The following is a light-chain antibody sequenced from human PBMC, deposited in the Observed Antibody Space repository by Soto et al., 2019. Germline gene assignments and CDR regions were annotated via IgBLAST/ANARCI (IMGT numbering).Light chain of an antibody. CDR3: QQTFSPYVS. CDR2: RSS. Sequence: DIQMTQSPSSLSVSIGDRVIITCRASQSISTYLNWYQYKPGKAPRLVIFRSSTLQSGVPSRFSGRGSRTDFTLTISSLQPEDFATYFCQQTFSPYVSFGGGTRVEI. V-gene: IGKV1-39*01. CDR1: QSISTY. J-gene: IGKJ4*01.